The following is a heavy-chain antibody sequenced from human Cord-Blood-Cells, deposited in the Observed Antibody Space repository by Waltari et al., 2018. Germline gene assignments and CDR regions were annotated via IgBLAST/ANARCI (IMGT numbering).Heavy chain of an antibody. D-gene: IGHD6-6*01. J-gene: IGHJ4*02. V-gene: IGHV1-69*01. CDR1: GGTFSSYA. Sequence: QVQLVQSGAEVKKPGSSVKVSCKASGGTFSSYAISWVRQAPGQGLEGMGGIIPIFGTANYAQKFQGRGTITADESTSTAYMELSSLRSEDTAVYYCARGNEYSSSSNLYYFDYWGQGTLVTVSS. CDR3: ARGNEYSSSSNLYYFDY. CDR2: IIPIFGTA.